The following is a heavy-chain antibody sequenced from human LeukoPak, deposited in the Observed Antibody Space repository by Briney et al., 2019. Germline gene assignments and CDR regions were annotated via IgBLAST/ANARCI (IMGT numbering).Heavy chain of an antibody. D-gene: IGHD6-13*01. Sequence: PGGSLRLSCAASGFTFSSYGMHCVRQAPGKGLEWVAFIRYDGSNKYYADSVKGRFTISRDNSKNTLYLQMNSLRAEDTAVYYCAKDSLPQQLEPPFDYWGQGTLVTVSS. V-gene: IGHV3-30*02. CDR2: IRYDGSNK. J-gene: IGHJ4*02. CDR1: GFTFSSYG. CDR3: AKDSLPQQLEPPFDY.